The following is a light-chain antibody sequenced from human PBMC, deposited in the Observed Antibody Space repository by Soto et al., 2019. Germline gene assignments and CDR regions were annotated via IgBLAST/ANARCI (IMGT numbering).Light chain of an antibody. CDR2: GAS. J-gene: IGKJ5*01. CDR1: QTVSITY. CDR3: QQYGSSPLIS. Sequence: VLTQSPGTLSLSPGASATLSCRASQTVSITYLTWYQQKPGQAPRLLIFGASKRATGIPDRFSGRRSGRDFTLTISGLEPEDFAVYYCQQYGSSPLISFGPGTRLEIK. V-gene: IGKV3-20*01.